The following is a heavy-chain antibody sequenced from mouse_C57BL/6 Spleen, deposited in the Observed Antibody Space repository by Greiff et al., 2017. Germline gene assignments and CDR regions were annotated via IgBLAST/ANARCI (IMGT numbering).Heavy chain of an antibody. CDR2: ISSGGSYT. Sequence: DVKLVESGGDLVKPGGSLKLSCAASGFTFSSSGMSWVRQTPDKRLEWVATISSGGSYTYYPDSVKGRFTISRDNAKNTMYLQMSSLKSEDTARYYCARPMGYSNFDYWGKGTTLTVSS. V-gene: IGHV5-6*02. D-gene: IGHD2-5*01. J-gene: IGHJ2*01. CDR1: GFTFSSSG. CDR3: ARPMGYSNFDY.